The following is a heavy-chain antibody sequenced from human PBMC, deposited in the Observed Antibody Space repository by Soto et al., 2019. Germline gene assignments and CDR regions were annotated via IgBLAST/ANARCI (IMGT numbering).Heavy chain of an antibody. J-gene: IGHJ4*02. D-gene: IGHD6-25*01. CDR3: ARRKERSGPHYFDS. CDR2: MNPYNGNA. V-gene: IGHV1-8*01. Sequence: ASVKVSCKASGYTFITYDIHWVRQATGQGLEWMGWMNPYNGNAGYAQKFQGRVTMTRNTSISTAYMELSSLRSEDTAVYFCARRKERSGPHYFDSWGQGTLVTVSS. CDR1: GYTFITYD.